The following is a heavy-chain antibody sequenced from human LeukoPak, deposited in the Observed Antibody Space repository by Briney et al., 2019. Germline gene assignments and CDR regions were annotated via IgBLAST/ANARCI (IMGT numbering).Heavy chain of an antibody. CDR2: IYHSGST. V-gene: IGHV4-30-2*01. Sequence: PQTLSLTCAVSGGSISSGGYSWSWIRQPPGKGLEWIGYIYHSGSTYYNPSLKSRVTISVDRSKNQFSLKLSSVTAADTAVYYCARANGGNSPFDYWGQGTLVTVSS. J-gene: IGHJ4*02. CDR1: GGSISSGGYS. CDR3: ARANGGNSPFDY. D-gene: IGHD4-23*01.